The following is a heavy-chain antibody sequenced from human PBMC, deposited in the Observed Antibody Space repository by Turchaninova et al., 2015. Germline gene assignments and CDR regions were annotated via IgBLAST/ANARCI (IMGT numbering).Heavy chain of an antibody. Sequence: QVQLVQSGAAGKKPGAPVKVSCRTSGYTFTGYYFHWMRQAPGQGLEWMGWINPNSGGTTYAQKFQGRVTMTRDTSISTAYMELSRLRSDDTAVYYCARQLSGSCDYWGQGTLVTVSS. D-gene: IGHD1-26*01. CDR2: INPNSGGT. CDR1: GYTFTGYY. V-gene: IGHV1-2*02. J-gene: IGHJ4*02. CDR3: ARQLSGSCDY.